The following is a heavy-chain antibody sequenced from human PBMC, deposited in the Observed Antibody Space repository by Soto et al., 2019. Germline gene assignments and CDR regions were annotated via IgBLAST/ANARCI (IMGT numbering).Heavy chain of an antibody. V-gene: IGHV1-2*02. Sequence: ASVKVSCKASGYTFTGYYMHWVRQAPGQGLEWMGWINPNSGGTNYAQKFQGRVTMTRDTSISTAYMELSRLRSDDTAVYYCARISAYYYDSSGFPPRLADYWGQGTLVTVSS. CDR2: INPNSGGT. CDR3: ARISAYYYDSSGFPPRLADY. J-gene: IGHJ4*02. CDR1: GYTFTGYY. D-gene: IGHD3-22*01.